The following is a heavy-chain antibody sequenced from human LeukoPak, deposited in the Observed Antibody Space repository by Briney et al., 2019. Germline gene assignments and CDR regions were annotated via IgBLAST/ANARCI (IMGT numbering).Heavy chain of an antibody. Sequence: ASVEVSCKVSGYTLTELSMHWVRQAPGKGLEWMGGFDPEDGETIYAQKFQGRVTMTRDTSTSTVYMELSSLRSEDTAVYYCARDGGAAAGSALNYWGQGTLVTVSS. D-gene: IGHD6-13*01. CDR3: ARDGGAAAGSALNY. CDR1: GYTLTELS. V-gene: IGHV1-24*01. J-gene: IGHJ4*02. CDR2: FDPEDGET.